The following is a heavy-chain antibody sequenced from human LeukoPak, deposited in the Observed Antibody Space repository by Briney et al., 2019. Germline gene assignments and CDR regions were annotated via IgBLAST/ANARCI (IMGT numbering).Heavy chain of an antibody. D-gene: IGHD6-25*01. CDR1: GDSVSSSNYY. V-gene: IGHV4-39*01. J-gene: IGHJ3*02. Sequence: SETLSLTCTVFGDSVSSSNYYWAWFRQPPGKGLEWIGSVYYSGSTYYSPSLKSRVTISVDTSKNQFSLKLSSVTAADTAVYYCTRPRIPAIKGAFDIWGQGTMVTVSS. CDR2: VYYSGST. CDR3: TRPRIPAIKGAFDI.